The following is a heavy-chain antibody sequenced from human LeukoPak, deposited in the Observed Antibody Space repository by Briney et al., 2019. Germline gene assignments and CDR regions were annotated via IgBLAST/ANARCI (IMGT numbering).Heavy chain of an antibody. CDR2: IYSGGST. D-gene: IGHD3-10*01. Sequence: GGSLRLSCAASGFTVSSNYMSWVRQAPGKGLEWVSAIYSGGSTYYADSVKGRFTISRDNSKNTLYLQMNSLRAEDTAVYYCARAFSGMVRGVIIGEGYYFDYWGQGTLVTVSS. V-gene: IGHV3-66*01. J-gene: IGHJ4*02. CDR3: ARAFSGMVRGVIIGEGYYFDY. CDR1: GFTVSSNY.